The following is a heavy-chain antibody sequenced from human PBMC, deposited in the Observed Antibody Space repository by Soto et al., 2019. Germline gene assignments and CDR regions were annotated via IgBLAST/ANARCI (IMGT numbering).Heavy chain of an antibody. Sequence: EGQLAESGGGLVQPGGSLRLSCAPPGLTFSNYWMHWVRQAPGKGLVWVSRINNDGSSTNYPDSVKGRFPISRDNAKNTLYLQMNSLRAEDTAVYYCARGRVSAPRSAYGIWGQGTMVTVSS. CDR2: INNDGSST. D-gene: IGHD2-8*01. CDR3: ARGRVSAPRSAYGI. CDR1: GLTFSNYW. V-gene: IGHV3-74*01. J-gene: IGHJ3*02.